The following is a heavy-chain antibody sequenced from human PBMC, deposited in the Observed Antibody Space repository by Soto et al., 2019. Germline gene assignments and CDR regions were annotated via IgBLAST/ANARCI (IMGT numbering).Heavy chain of an antibody. V-gene: IGHV4-4*02. CDR1: GASITSSNW. CDR2: MYASGST. Sequence: PSETLSLTCAVSGASITSSNWWSWVRQPPGKGLEWIGEMYASGSTSYNPSLKSRLTISVDKSKNQLSLNLDSVTAADTALYYCAIETVAGRDYWGQGTLVMVSS. J-gene: IGHJ4*02. D-gene: IGHD6-19*01. CDR3: AIETVAGRDY.